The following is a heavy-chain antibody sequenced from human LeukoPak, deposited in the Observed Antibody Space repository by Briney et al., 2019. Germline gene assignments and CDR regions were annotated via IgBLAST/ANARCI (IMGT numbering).Heavy chain of an antibody. CDR1: GFTFIASA. Sequence: GGSLRLSCAPSGFTFIASAMHWVRQAPGEGLEWVAVISYEDTHRFYADSVKGRLTISRDNPKNTLYLQLATQRPEDTAVYYCGKEASDLVVIPSNTEGGMDVWGQGTTVIVSS. CDR2: ISYEDTHR. V-gene: IGHV3-30-3*02. J-gene: IGHJ6*02. CDR3: GKEASDLVVIPSNTEGGMDV. D-gene: IGHD2-15*01.